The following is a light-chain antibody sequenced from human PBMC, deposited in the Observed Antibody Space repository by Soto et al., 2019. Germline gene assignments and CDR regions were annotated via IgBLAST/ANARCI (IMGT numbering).Light chain of an antibody. CDR1: QTVSDNS. Sequence: TKNPGTLSLSPGERATLSCRASQTVSDNSLAWYQQKLGQAPRLLIYGASTRATGIAARFSGSGSGTEFTLTISCLQSEDFGGYFSPQYTKGPIPFGQRTKVDI. CDR2: GAS. J-gene: IGKJ1*01. V-gene: IGKV3-15*01. CDR3: PQYTKGPIP.